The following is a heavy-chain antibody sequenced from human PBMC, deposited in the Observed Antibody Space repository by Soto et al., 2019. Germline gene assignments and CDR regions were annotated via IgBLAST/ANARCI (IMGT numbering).Heavy chain of an antibody. CDR1: GGSISSYY. J-gene: IGHJ6*02. Sequence: NPSETLSLTCTVSGGSISSYYWSWIRQPAGKGLELIGRIYGSGSASYNPSLKSRVTMSLDTSKNQFSLKLSSVTAAATALYYCARDYFGSASSDWGQGTTVTVSS. D-gene: IGHD3-10*01. V-gene: IGHV4-4*07. CDR2: IYGSGSA. CDR3: ARDYFGSASSD.